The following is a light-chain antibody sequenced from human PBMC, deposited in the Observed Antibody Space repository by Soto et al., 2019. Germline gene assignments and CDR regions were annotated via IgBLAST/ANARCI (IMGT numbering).Light chain of an antibody. J-gene: IGKJ2*01. V-gene: IGKV3-11*01. CDR1: QSVSSY. Sequence: EIVLTQSPATLSLSPGERATLSCRASQSVSSYLAWYQQKPSQAPRLLIYDASNRATGIPARFSGSGSGTDFTLTISSLEPEDFVVYYCQQRSNWPPFGQGTKLEIK. CDR3: QQRSNWPP. CDR2: DAS.